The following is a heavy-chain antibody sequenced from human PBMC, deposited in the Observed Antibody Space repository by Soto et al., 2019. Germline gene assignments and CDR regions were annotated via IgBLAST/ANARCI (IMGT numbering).Heavy chain of an antibody. CDR1: GFTFSNYG. CDR2: ISGSAGSI. D-gene: IGHD2-2*01. V-gene: IGHV3-23*01. Sequence: GGSLRLSCAASGFTFSNYGMSWVRQAPGKGLEWVSVISGSAGSIYYADSVKGRFTISRDNSSNTLYLQMNSLRAEDTAVYYCAKDRLVVPAAGDWFDPWGQGTLVTVSS. J-gene: IGHJ5*02. CDR3: AKDRLVVPAAGDWFDP.